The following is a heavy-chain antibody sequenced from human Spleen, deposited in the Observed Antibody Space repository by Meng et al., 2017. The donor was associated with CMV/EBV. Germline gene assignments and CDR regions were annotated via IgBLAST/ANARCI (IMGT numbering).Heavy chain of an antibody. Sequence: QVQLGQSGAEVKKPGASVKVSCKASGYTFTGYYMHWVRQAPGQGLEWMGWINPNSGGTNYAQKFQGRVTMTRDTSISTAYMELSRLRSDDTAVYYCARFQNYYLLSLSLDYWGQGTLVTVSS. CDR1: GYTFTGYY. CDR3: ARFQNYYLLSLSLDY. CDR2: INPNSGGT. V-gene: IGHV1-2*02. J-gene: IGHJ4*02. D-gene: IGHD2-21*02.